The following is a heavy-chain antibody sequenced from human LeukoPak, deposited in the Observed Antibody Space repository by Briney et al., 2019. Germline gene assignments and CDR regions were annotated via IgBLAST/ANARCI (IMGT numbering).Heavy chain of an antibody. Sequence: SETLSLTCTVSGYSISSGYYWGWIRQPPGKGLEWIGSIYHSGSTYYNPSLKSRVTISVDTSKNQFSLKLSSVTAADTAVYYCARRVTTVTANWFDPWGQGTLVTVSS. D-gene: IGHD4-17*01. J-gene: IGHJ5*02. CDR1: GYSISSGYY. CDR3: ARRVTTVTANWFDP. V-gene: IGHV4-38-2*02. CDR2: IYHSGST.